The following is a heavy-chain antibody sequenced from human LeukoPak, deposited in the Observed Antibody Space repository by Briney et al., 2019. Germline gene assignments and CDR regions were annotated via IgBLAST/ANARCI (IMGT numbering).Heavy chain of an antibody. D-gene: IGHD6-6*01. Sequence: GESLKISCKGSGYSFTSYWIGWVRQMPGKGLEWMGIIYPGDSDTRYSPSFQGQVTISADESLRTAYLQWNSLKASDTAIYYCVHSTSSHAHFDYWGQGTLVTVSS. V-gene: IGHV5-51*01. CDR1: GYSFTSYW. J-gene: IGHJ4*02. CDR2: IYPGDSDT. CDR3: VHSTSSHAHFDY.